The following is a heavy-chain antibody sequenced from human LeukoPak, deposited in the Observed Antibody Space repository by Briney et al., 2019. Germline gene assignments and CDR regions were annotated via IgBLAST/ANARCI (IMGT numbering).Heavy chain of an antibody. CDR2: IYYSGST. V-gene: IGHV4-59*01. Sequence: KPSETLSLTCTVSGGSISSYYWSWIRQPPGKGLEWIGYIYYSGSTNYNPSLKSRVTISVDTSKNQFSLKLSSVTAADTAVYYCARVTTLRHARFDYWGQGTLVTVSS. J-gene: IGHJ4*02. CDR3: ARVTTLRHARFDY. D-gene: IGHD4-17*01. CDR1: GGSISSYY.